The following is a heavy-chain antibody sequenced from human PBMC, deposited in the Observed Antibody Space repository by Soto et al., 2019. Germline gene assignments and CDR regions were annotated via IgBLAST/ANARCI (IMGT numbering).Heavy chain of an antibody. CDR1: GGSISSYY. CDR2: IYTSGST. V-gene: IGHV4-4*07. J-gene: IGHJ5*02. D-gene: IGHD6-13*01. CDR3: ARDPRLHSGAADGTGGDNWFDP. Sequence: SETLSLTCTVSGGSISSYYWSWIRQPAGKGLEWIGRIYTSGSTNYNPSLKSRVTMSVDTSKNQFSLKLSSVTAADTAVYYCARDPRLHSGAADGTGGDNWFDPWGQGTPVTVSS.